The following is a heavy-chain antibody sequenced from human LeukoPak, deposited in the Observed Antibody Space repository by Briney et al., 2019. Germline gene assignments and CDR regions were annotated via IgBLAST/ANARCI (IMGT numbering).Heavy chain of an antibody. D-gene: IGHD1-26*01. CDR1: GGSISSSNW. CDR3: ARVESGSYEAD. Sequence: SETLSLTCAVSGGSISSSNWWSWVRQPPGKGLEWIGEIYHSGSTNYNPSLKSRVTISVDKPKNQFSLKLSSVTAADTAVYYCARVESGSYEADWGQGTLVTVSS. V-gene: IGHV4-4*02. J-gene: IGHJ4*02. CDR2: IYHSGST.